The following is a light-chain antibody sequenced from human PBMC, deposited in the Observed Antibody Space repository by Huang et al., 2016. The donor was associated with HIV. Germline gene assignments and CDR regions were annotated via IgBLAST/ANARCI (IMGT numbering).Light chain of an antibody. Sequence: EIVLTQSPDTLSLSPGERATLSCRASQSVSRHLAWYQHKPGQSPRLLIYGASNRAAGIPARFSVSGSGTDFALSISSLEPEDFAVYYCQQRDNWPPMYTFGQGTKLEIK. CDR3: QQRDNWPPMYT. CDR2: GAS. V-gene: IGKV3-11*01. CDR1: QSVSRH. J-gene: IGKJ2*01.